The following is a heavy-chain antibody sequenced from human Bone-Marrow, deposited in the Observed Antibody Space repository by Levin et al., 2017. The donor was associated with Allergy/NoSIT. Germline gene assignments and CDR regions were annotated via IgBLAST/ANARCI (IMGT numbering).Heavy chain of an antibody. CDR2: ININGGTT. CDR3: ARTYYYDTTTYNAFDI. D-gene: IGHD3-22*01. J-gene: IGHJ3*02. Sequence: GGSLRLSCAASRFTFSSYAMTWVRQAPGKGLEWVSTININGGTTYYGDSVKGRFTISRDNSKNTLYLQMNSLRAGDTAVYFCARTYYYDTTTYNAFDIWGQGTMVTVSS. CDR1: RFTFSSYA. V-gene: IGHV3-23*01.